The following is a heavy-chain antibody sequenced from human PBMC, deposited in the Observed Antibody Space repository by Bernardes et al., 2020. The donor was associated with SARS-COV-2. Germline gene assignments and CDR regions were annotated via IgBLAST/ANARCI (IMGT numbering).Heavy chain of an antibody. CDR2: ISYDGSNK. Sequence: GGSLRLSCAASGFTFINYAMHWVRQAPGKGLEWVAVISYDGSNKHYADSVKGRFTISRDNSKNTLYLQMNSLRAEHTAVYYCARDPYREMNYYMDVWGKGTTVTVSS. V-gene: IGHV3-30*04. D-gene: IGHD2-2*01. CDR1: GFTFINYA. CDR3: ARDPYREMNYYMDV. J-gene: IGHJ6*03.